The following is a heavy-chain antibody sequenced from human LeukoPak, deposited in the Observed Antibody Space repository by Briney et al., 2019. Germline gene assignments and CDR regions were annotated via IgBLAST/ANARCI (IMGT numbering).Heavy chain of an antibody. CDR1: GYTFTSYG. V-gene: IGHV1-18*04. Sequence: ASVKVSCKASGYTFTSYGISWVRQAPGEGLEWMGWISAYNGNTNYAQNLQDRVFMNTDTSTTTAYMELRSLRSDDTAVYYCARYPLSYSGNWHYYFDYWGQGTLVTVSS. CDR3: ARYPLSYSGNWHYYFDY. D-gene: IGHD6-13*01. CDR2: ISAYNGNT. J-gene: IGHJ4*02.